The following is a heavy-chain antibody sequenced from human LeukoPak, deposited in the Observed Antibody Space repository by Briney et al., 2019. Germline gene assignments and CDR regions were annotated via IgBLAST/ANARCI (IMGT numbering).Heavy chain of an antibody. J-gene: IGHJ4*02. CDR3: ARDGWRAINY. CDR2: IKEDGSDK. CDR1: GFTFSTYW. V-gene: IGHV3-7*01. D-gene: IGHD5-24*01. Sequence: GGSLRLSCEASGFTFSTYWMSWVRQAPGKGLEWVANIKEDGSDKNYVDSVRGRFTISRDNAKNSLYLEMNSLRVEDTAVYYCARDGWRAINYWGQGTLVTVS.